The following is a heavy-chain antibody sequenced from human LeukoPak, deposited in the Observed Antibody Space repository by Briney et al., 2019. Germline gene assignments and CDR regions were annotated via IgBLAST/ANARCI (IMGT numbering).Heavy chain of an antibody. V-gene: IGHV3-23*01. Sequence: GGSLRLSCAASGFSFSSYAMHWVRQAPGKGLEWVPTTSAGGSSTYYADSVKGRFTISRDNSKNTFYLQMNSLRAEDTAAYYCAKGGYCSSSSCYYGWFEPWGQGTLVTVSS. CDR3: AKGGYCSSSSCYYGWFEP. CDR1: GFSFSSYA. J-gene: IGHJ5*02. D-gene: IGHD2-2*01. CDR2: TSAGGSST.